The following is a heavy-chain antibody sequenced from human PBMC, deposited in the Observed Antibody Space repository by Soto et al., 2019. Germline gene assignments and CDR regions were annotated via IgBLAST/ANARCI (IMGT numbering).Heavy chain of an antibody. D-gene: IGHD5-12*01. CDR3: ARVPTGGYDWD. CDR2: INSDGSRT. Sequence: EVQLVESGRGVVQPGGSLRLSCAASGYTFSTHWMHWVRQAPGKGLLWVSRINSDGSRTDYADSVRGRFTISRDNAKNTVYLQMNSLRAEDTAVYYCARVPTGGYDWDWGQGTLVTVSS. V-gene: IGHV3-74*01. J-gene: IGHJ4*02. CDR1: GYTFSTHW.